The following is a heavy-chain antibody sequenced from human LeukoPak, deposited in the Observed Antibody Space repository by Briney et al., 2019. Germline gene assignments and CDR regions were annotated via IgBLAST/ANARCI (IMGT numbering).Heavy chain of an antibody. CDR3: TRDGIVGATGNY. Sequence: PGGSLRLSCAASGFTFSSYGMHWVRQAPGKGLEWVGFIRSKAYGGTTEYAASVKGRFTISRDDSKSIAYLQMNSLKTEDTAVYYCTRDGIVGATGNYWGQGTLVTVSS. CDR2: IRSKAYGGTT. D-gene: IGHD1-26*01. V-gene: IGHV3-49*04. J-gene: IGHJ4*02. CDR1: GFTFSSYG.